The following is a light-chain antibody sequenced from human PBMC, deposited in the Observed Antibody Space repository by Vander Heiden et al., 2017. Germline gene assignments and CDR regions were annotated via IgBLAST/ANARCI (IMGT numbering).Light chain of an antibody. Sequence: NELTQPPSASVSPGQTASITCSGDKLGEKYACWYQQKPGQSPVLVIYEDSKRPSGIPARFSSSNSGSTATLTISGTQAMDEADYYCQAWDSSTYVFGTGTKVTVL. CDR3: QAWDSSTYV. V-gene: IGLV3-1*01. CDR1: KLGEKY. J-gene: IGLJ1*01. CDR2: EDS.